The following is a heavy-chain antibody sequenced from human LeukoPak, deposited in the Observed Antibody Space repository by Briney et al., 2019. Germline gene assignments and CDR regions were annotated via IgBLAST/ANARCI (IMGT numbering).Heavy chain of an antibody. D-gene: IGHD2-2*01. V-gene: IGHV3-7*01. J-gene: IGHJ6*03. CDR2: IKQDGSEK. Sequence: GGSLRLSCAASGFTFSSYWMSWVRQAPGKGLEWVANIKQDGSEKYYVDSVKGRFTISRDNAKNSLYLQMNSLNAEDTAVYYCAKDEVVPGYYYTDVWGRGTTVTISS. CDR1: GFTFSSYW. CDR3: AKDEVVPGYYYTDV.